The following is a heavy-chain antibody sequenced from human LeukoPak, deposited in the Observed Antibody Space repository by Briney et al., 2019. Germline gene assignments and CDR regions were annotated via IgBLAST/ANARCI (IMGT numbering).Heavy chain of an antibody. D-gene: IGHD5/OR15-5a*01. V-gene: IGHV3-30-3*01. CDR2: ISYDGSNK. J-gene: IGHJ4*02. CDR1: GFTFSSYA. Sequence: GRSLRLSCAASGFTFSSYAMHWVRQAPGKGLEWVAVISYDGSNKCYADSVKGRFTISRDNSKNTLYLQMNSLRAEDTAVYYCARDRSQIYDFDYWGQGTLVTVSS. CDR3: ARDRSQIYDFDY.